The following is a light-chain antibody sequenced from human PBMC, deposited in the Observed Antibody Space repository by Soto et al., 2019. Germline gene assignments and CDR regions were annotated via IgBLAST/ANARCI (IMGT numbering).Light chain of an antibody. CDR1: QTVNTW. CDR3: QKYNSAPLT. J-gene: IGKJ4*01. Sequence: DIQLTQSPSSVSASVGDRVSITCRASQTVNTWLAWFQQKPGKAPKLLIYAASTLQSGVPSRFSGSGSGTDFTLTISSLQPEDVATYYCQKYNSAPLTFGGGTKVEIK. CDR2: AAS. V-gene: IGKV1-12*01.